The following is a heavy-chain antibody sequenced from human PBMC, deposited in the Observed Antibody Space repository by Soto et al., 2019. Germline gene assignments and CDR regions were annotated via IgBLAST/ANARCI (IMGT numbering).Heavy chain of an antibody. CDR1: GASISSYY. J-gene: IGHJ6*02. CDR3: VYYRAGYCGIYCSPLDV. D-gene: IGHD2-21*01. V-gene: IGHV4-59*08. Sequence: PSETLSLTCTVSGASISSYYCTWIRQSPGKGLEWIGYFYNTGSTIYNPSLKSRVTISVDTSKNQFSLKMNSVTAADTAVYYCVYYRAGYCGIYCSPLDVWGQGTTVTVSS. CDR2: FYNTGST.